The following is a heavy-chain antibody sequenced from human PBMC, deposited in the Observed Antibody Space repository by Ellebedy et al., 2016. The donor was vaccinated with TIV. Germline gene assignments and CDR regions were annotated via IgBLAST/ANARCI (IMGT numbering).Heavy chain of an antibody. V-gene: IGHV3-33*01. CDR3: ARANTAMVRRNHMDV. D-gene: IGHD5-18*01. CDR2: IWYDGSNK. J-gene: IGHJ6*02. Sequence: PGGSLRLSCAASGFTFSSYGMHWVRQAPGKGLEWVAVIWYDGSNKYYADSVKGRLTISRDNSKSTLYLQMDSLRAEDTAVYYCARANTAMVRRNHMDVWGQGTTVTVSS. CDR1: GFTFSSYG.